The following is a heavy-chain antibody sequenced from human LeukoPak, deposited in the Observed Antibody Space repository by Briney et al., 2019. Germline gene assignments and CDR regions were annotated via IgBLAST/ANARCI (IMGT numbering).Heavy chain of an antibody. J-gene: IGHJ4*02. V-gene: IGHV4-59*01. CDR2: IYYSGST. Sequence: QTSETLSLTCTVSGGSISSYYWSWIRQPPGKGLEWLGYIYYSGSTNYNPSLKSRVTISVETSKNEFSLKLRSVTAADTAVYYCARVTGYRIEDYFDYWGQGTLVTVSS. CDR1: GGSISSYY. D-gene: IGHD6-13*01. CDR3: ARVTGYRIEDYFDY.